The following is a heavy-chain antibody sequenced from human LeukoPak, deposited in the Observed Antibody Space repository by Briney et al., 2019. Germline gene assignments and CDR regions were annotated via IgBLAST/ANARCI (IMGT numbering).Heavy chain of an antibody. D-gene: IGHD2-2*01. CDR1: GGTFSSYA. V-gene: IGHV1-69*13. CDR2: IIPIFGTA. J-gene: IGHJ2*01. CDR3: ASRPAEYPNIVVVPAAPYWYFDL. Sequence: SVKVSCKASGGTFSSYAISWVRQAPGQGLRWMGGIIPIFGTANYAQKFQGRVTITADESTSTAYMELSSLRSEDTAVYYCASRPAEYPNIVVVPAAPYWYFDLWGRCTLVTVSS.